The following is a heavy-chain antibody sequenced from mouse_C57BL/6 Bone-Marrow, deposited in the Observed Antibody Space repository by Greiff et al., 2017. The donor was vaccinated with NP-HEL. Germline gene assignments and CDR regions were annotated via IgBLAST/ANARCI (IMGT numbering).Heavy chain of an antibody. J-gene: IGHJ3*01. CDR1: GYSIISGYF. Sequence: EVQRVESGPGLVKPSQSLSLTCSVTGYSIISGYFWYWIRQFPGNKLEWMAYISYDGSNNYNPSLKNRISITRDITKNQFFLKLTSVTTEDTATYYCAREGGYYGSPFAYWGQGTRVTVSA. D-gene: IGHD1-1*01. V-gene: IGHV3-6*01. CDR2: ISYDGSN. CDR3: AREGGYYGSPFAY.